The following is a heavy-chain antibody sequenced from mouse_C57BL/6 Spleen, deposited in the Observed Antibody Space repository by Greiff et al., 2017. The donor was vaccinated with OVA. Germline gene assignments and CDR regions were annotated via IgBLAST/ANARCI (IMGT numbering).Heavy chain of an antibody. CDR2: INPNNGGT. CDR1: GYTFTDYN. J-gene: IGHJ4*01. Sequence: QVQPSGPELVKPGASVKIPCKASGYTFTDYNMDWVKQSHGKSLEWIGDINPNNGGTIYNQKFKGKATLTVDKSSSTAYMELRSLTSEDTAVYYCARKLNAMDYWGQGTSVTVSS. V-gene: IGHV1-18*01. CDR3: ARKLNAMDY.